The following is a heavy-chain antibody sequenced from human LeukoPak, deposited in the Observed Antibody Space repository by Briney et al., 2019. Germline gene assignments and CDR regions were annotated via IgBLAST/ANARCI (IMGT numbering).Heavy chain of an antibody. J-gene: IGHJ5*02. CDR2: INPNSGGT. V-gene: IGHV1-2*06. Sequence: GASVKVSCKASGYTFTGYYMHWVRQAPGQGLEWMGRINPNSGGTNYAQKFQGRVTMTRDMSISIAYMELSRLRSDDTAVYYCAREGVDTAMEGDWFDPWGQGTLVTVSS. CDR3: AREGVDTAMEGDWFDP. CDR1: GYTFTGYY. D-gene: IGHD5-18*01.